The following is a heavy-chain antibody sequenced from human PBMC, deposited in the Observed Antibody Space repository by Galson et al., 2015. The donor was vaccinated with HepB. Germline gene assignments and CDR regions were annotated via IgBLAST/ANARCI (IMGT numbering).Heavy chain of an antibody. D-gene: IGHD1-1*01. Sequence: SLRLSCAASGFTFSNSGFHWVRQAPGKGLEWLACIKKEGTTYYADSVKGRFTISRDNSKNTMYLQMNSLRAEDTGVYHCVTQILSTWHSWGQGTLVTVSA. CDR1: GFTFSNSG. CDR2: IKKEGTT. J-gene: IGHJ4*02. V-gene: IGHV3-30*02. CDR3: VTQILSTWHS.